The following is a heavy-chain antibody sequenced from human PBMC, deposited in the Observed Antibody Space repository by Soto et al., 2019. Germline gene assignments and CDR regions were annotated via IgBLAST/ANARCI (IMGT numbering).Heavy chain of an antibody. V-gene: IGHV3-15*07. CDR1: GFNFSNAG. J-gene: IGHJ5*02. D-gene: IGHD5-18*01. CDR3: TTDVLQLWMRSLIFPSLTQASYNWFDP. Sequence: PGGSLRLSCAASGFNFSNAGMNWVRQDPGKGLEWVGRIKSKTDGGTTDYAAPVKGRFTISRDDSKNTLYLQMNSLKTEDTAVYYCTTDVLQLWMRSLIFPSLTQASYNWFDPWGQGTLVTVSS. CDR2: IKSKTDGGTT.